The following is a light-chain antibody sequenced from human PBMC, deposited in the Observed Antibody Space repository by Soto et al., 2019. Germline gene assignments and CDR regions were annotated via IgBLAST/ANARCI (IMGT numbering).Light chain of an antibody. Sequence: AIQMTQSPSSLSTSVGDRVTITCRASQGISFDVAWYQQKPGKAPKPLIYAASSLQSRVPSRFSGSGSGTDFTLTISSLQPEDFATYYCLQDYNYPYTFGQGTKLEIK. CDR2: AAS. CDR1: QGISFD. J-gene: IGKJ2*01. CDR3: LQDYNYPYT. V-gene: IGKV1-6*01.